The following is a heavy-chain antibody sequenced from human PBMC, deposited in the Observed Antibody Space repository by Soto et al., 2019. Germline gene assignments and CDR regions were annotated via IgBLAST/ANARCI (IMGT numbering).Heavy chain of an antibody. CDR3: ARTYYYASGSSYYDYYMDV. CDR1: GYSFTNYW. Sequence: GESLKISCKGSGYSFTNYWIGWVRQMPGKGLEWMGIIYPGDSDTRYSPSFQGQVTVSADRSISTAYLQWRTLKASDTAIYYCARTYYYASGSSYYDYYMDVWGKVTTVTVYS. CDR2: IYPGDSDT. D-gene: IGHD3-10*01. V-gene: IGHV5-51*01. J-gene: IGHJ6*03.